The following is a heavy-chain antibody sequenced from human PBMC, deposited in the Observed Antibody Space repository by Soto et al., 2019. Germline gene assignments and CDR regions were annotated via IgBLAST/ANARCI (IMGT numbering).Heavy chain of an antibody. CDR1: GFTVSGDY. CDR2: IHFGGNT. D-gene: IGHD6-19*01. CDR3: TKVSPQWLVHDY. Sequence: VGSLRLSCAASGFTVSGDYVSWVRQAPGKGLECVSVIHFGGNTYYADSVKGRFTVSRDNSKNTLYLQMNSLRVEDTAIYFCTKVSPQWLVHDYWGQGTLVTVSS. V-gene: IGHV3-53*01. J-gene: IGHJ4*02.